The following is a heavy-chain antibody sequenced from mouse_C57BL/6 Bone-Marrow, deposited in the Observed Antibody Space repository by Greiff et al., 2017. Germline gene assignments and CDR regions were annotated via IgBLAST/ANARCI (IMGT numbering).Heavy chain of an antibody. Sequence: QVQLQQPGAELVKPGASVKMSCKASGYTFTSYWITWVKQRPGQGLEWIGDIYPGSGSANYNEKFKSKATLTVDTSSSTAYMQLSSLTSEDSAVYYCARGSYDYDVDYWGQGTTLTVSS. V-gene: IGHV1-55*01. CDR2: IYPGSGSA. D-gene: IGHD2-4*01. CDR3: ARGSYDYDVDY. CDR1: GYTFTSYW. J-gene: IGHJ2*01.